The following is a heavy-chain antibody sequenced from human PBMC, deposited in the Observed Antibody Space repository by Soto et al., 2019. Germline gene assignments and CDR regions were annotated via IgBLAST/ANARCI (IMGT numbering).Heavy chain of an antibody. CDR3: ARGPSSLTRFDY. CDR1: GFTFSSYA. Sequence: GGSLRLSCAASGFTFSSYAMHWVRQAPGKGLEWVAVISYDGSNKYYADSVKGRFTISRDNSKNTLYLQMNSLRAEDTAVYYCARGPSSLTRFDYWGQGTLVTAPQ. J-gene: IGHJ4*02. CDR2: ISYDGSNK. V-gene: IGHV3-30-3*01. D-gene: IGHD2-2*01.